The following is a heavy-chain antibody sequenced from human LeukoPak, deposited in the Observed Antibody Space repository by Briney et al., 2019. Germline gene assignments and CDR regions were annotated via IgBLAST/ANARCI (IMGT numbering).Heavy chain of an antibody. Sequence: GGSLRLSFAASGFTVSSNYMSWVRQAPGKGLEWVSVIYSGDSTYYADSVKGRFTISRDNSKSTLYLQMNSLRAEDTAVYYCAKDLYSRRSSSSGLLNYWGQGTLVTVSS. V-gene: IGHV3-66*01. D-gene: IGHD6-6*01. CDR2: IYSGDST. CDR3: AKDLYSRRSSSSGLLNY. CDR1: GFTVSSNY. J-gene: IGHJ4*02.